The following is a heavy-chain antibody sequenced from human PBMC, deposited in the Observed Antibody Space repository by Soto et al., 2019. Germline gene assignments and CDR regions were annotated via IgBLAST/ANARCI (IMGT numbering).Heavy chain of an antibody. CDR2: IIPILGIA. V-gene: IGHV1-69*02. CDR3: ARSVVVAAPIDY. CDR1: GGTFSSYT. D-gene: IGHD2-15*01. J-gene: IGHJ4*02. Sequence: GASVKVSCKASGGTFSSYTISWVRQAPGQGLEWMGRIIPILGIANYAQKFQGRVTITADKSTSTAYMELSSLRSEDTAVYYCARSVVVAAPIDYWGQGTLVTVSS.